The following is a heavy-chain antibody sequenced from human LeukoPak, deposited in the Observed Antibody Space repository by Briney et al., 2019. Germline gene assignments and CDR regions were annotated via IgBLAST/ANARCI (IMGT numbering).Heavy chain of an antibody. CDR2: ISGSGGST. D-gene: IGHD2-8*01. CDR1: GFTFSSYA. CDR3: AKDRCSNGIGCYYYYMAV. J-gene: IGHJ6*03. Sequence: PGGSLRLSCAASGFTFSSYAMSWVRQAPGKGLEWVSDISGSGGSTYYADSVKGRFSISRDNSKNILFLQMNSLRAEDTAVYYCAKDRCSNGIGCYYYYMAVWGKGTTVAISS. V-gene: IGHV3-23*01.